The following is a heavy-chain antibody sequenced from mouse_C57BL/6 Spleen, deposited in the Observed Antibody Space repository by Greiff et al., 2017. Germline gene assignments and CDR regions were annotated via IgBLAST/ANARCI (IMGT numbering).Heavy chain of an antibody. J-gene: IGHJ4*01. D-gene: IGHD2-5*01. CDR2: INPSNGGT. Sequence: QVQLQQPGTELVKPGASVKLSCKASGYTFTSYWMHWVKQRPGQGLEWIGNINPSNGGTNYNEKFKSKATLTVDKSSSTAYMPLSSLTSEDSAVYYCARSAADYSNYWDYAMDYWGQGTSVTVSS. CDR1: GYTFTSYW. CDR3: ARSAADYSNYWDYAMDY. V-gene: IGHV1-53*01.